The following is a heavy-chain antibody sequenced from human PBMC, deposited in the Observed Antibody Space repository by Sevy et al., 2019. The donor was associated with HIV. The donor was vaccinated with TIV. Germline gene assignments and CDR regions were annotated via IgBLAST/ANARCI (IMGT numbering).Heavy chain of an antibody. CDR1: GFTFSSYA. CDR3: AKDSILVAGHCDY. CDR2: FTGSGTNT. Sequence: GGPLRLSCAASGFTFSSYAMSWVRQAPGKGLEWVSSFTGSGTNTFYAYSVKGRFTISSDNSKNTLYLQMDSLRADDTAVYYCAKDSILVAGHCDYWGQGTLVTVSS. J-gene: IGHJ4*02. V-gene: IGHV3-23*01. D-gene: IGHD6-19*01.